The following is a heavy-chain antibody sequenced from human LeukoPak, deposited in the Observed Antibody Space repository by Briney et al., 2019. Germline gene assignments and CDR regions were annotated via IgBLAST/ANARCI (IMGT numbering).Heavy chain of an antibody. CDR2: ISGSGGST. V-gene: IGHV3-23*01. CDR3: AKDTRYCSGGSCLPDAFDI. Sequence: GGSLRLSCAASGFTFSSYAMSWVRQAPGKGLEWVSAISGSGGSTYYADSVKGRFTISRDNSKNTLYLQMNSLRAEDTAVYYCAKDTRYCSGGSCLPDAFDIWGQGTMVTVSS. CDR1: GFTFSSYA. D-gene: IGHD2-15*01. J-gene: IGHJ3*02.